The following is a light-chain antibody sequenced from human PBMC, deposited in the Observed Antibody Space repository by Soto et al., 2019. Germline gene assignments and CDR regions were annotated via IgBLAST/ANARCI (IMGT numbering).Light chain of an antibody. CDR2: GAS. CDR3: QQYNNWPPIT. CDR1: QSVSSN. J-gene: IGKJ5*01. V-gene: IGKV3-15*01. Sequence: EIVLTQSPGTLSVSPWERATLSCMSSQSVSSNLAWYQQKPGQAPRLLIYGASTRATGIPARFSGSGSGTEFTLTISSLQSEDFAVYYCQQYNNWPPITFGQGTRLEI.